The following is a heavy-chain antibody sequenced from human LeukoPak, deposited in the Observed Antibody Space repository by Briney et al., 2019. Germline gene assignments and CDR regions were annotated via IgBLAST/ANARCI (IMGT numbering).Heavy chain of an antibody. CDR1: GGSIRSYC. V-gene: IGHV4-4*07. Sequence: SETLSLTCTVSGGSIRSYCWSCIRQPAGKGLEWIGRICTSGSTNYNPSLKSRVTMSVDTSKNQFSLKLSSVTAADTAVYYCAEGGQRLRVWGQGTLVTVSS. J-gene: IGHJ4*02. CDR3: AEGGQRLRV. CDR2: ICTSGST. D-gene: IGHD6-25*01.